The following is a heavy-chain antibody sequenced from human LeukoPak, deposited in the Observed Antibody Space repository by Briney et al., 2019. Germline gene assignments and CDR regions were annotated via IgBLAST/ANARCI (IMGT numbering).Heavy chain of an antibody. V-gene: IGHV3-49*03. CDR1: GFTFDDFA. D-gene: IGHD6-19*01. Sequence: GGSLRLSCAASGFTFDDFAMSWFRQPPGKGLEWVGFIRSKGYGGTTDYAASVKGRFIISRDDSKGVAYLQMNTLYIEDTAVYYCARAQWPDYWGQGTLVTVSS. CDR2: IRSKGYGGTT. J-gene: IGHJ4*02. CDR3: ARAQWPDY.